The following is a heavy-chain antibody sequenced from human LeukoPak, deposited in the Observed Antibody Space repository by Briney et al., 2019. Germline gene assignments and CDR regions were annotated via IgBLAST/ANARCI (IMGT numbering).Heavy chain of an antibody. Sequence: GGSLRLSCAASGFTFSSYSMNWVRQAPGKGLEWVSSISSSSSYIYYADSVKGRFTISRDNAKNSLYLQMNSLRAEDTAAYYCARDRGDYLFDYWGQGTLVTVSS. J-gene: IGHJ4*02. V-gene: IGHV3-21*01. D-gene: IGHD4-17*01. CDR3: ARDRGDYLFDY. CDR2: ISSSSSYI. CDR1: GFTFSSYS.